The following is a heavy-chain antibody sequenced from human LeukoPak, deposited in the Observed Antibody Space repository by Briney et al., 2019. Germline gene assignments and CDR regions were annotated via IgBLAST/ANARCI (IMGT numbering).Heavy chain of an antibody. Sequence: SVKVSCKASGGTFSSYGISWVRQAPGQGLEWMGRIIPILGKANYAQKFQGRVTITADKSTSAAYMELSNLRSEDTAVYYCARERIVAKFLSYWGQGTLVTVSS. V-gene: IGHV1-69*04. D-gene: IGHD5-12*01. CDR3: ARERIVAKFLSY. CDR2: IIPILGKA. J-gene: IGHJ4*02. CDR1: GGTFSSYG.